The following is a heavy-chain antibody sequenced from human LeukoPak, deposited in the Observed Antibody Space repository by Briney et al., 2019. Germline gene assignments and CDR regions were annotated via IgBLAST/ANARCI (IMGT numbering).Heavy chain of an antibody. V-gene: IGHV3-23*01. CDR1: GFTFSSYA. CDR2: FSGSGGST. D-gene: IGHD3-10*01. Sequence: GGSLRLSCAASGFTFSSYAMKWVRQAPGRGLEWVSAFSGSGGSTYYGDSVKGRFTIYRDNDKNTLYLQMNGLRAEDTAVYYCAKDQMYYYGSGSYPSLDYWGQGTLVTVSS. J-gene: IGHJ4*02. CDR3: AKDQMYYYGSGSYPSLDY.